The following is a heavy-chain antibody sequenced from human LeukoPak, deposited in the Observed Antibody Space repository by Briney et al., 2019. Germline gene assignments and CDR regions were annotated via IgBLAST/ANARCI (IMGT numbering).Heavy chain of an antibody. V-gene: IGHV3-21*01. CDR1: GFTFSSYS. CDR2: ISSSSTYI. CDR3: AREPTSLIL. Sequence: GGSLRLSCAASGFTFSSYSMNWVRQTPGKGLEWGTSISSSSTYIYYADSVKGRFTISRDNAKNSLYLQMNSLRAEDTAVYYCAREPTSLILWGQGTLVTVSS. J-gene: IGHJ1*01. D-gene: IGHD2-21*01.